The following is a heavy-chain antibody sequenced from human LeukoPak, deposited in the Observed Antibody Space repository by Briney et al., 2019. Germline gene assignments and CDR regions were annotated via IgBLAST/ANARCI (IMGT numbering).Heavy chain of an antibody. CDR1: GGSFSGYY. CDR3: ARGLWGPTGTENDFDY. J-gene: IGHJ4*02. Sequence: SETLSLTCAVYGGSFSGYYWSWIRQPPGKGLEWIGEINHSGSTNYNPSLKSRVTISVDTSKNQFSLKLSSVTAADTAVYYCARGLWGPTGTENDFDYWGQGTLVTVSS. CDR2: INHSGST. V-gene: IGHV4-34*01. D-gene: IGHD3-16*01.